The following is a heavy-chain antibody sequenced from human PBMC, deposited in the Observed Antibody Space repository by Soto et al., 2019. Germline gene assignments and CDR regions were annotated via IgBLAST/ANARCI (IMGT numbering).Heavy chain of an antibody. Sequence: SETLSLTCTVSGGSISSYYWSWIRQPPGKGLEWIGYIYYSGSTNYNPSLKSRVTVSVDTSKNQFSLKLSSVTAADTAVYYCARRYSSSFDFWGQGTLVTVSS. CDR2: IYYSGST. CDR3: ARRYSSSFDF. CDR1: GGSISSYY. D-gene: IGHD6-13*01. V-gene: IGHV4-59*08. J-gene: IGHJ4*02.